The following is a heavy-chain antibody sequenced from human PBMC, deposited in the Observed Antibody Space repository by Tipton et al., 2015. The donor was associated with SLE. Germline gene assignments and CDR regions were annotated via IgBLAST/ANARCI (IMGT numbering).Heavy chain of an antibody. J-gene: IGHJ4*02. D-gene: IGHD2-21*01. CDR2: ISFDGENR. V-gene: IGHV3-30*12. Sequence: SLRLSCAASGFIFGYYSMHWVRQAPGKGLEWVAVISFDGENREYSDSVKGRFVISRDNAKNTLFLQMNSLRAEDTAVYYCARKGGGGTYSDSWGQGTPVTVSS. CDR1: GFIFGYYS. CDR3: ARKGGGGTYSDS.